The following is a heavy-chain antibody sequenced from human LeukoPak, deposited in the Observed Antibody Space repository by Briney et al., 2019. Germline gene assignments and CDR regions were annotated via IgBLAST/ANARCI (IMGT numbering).Heavy chain of an antibody. Sequence: PSETLSLTCTVSGDSMSSGGYYWSWIRQHAGKGLEWIGYIFSTGNTYYNPSLKSRLTISVDTSKNRFSLQLSFVTAADTAVYYCARTRLRGDPFDDWGQGTLVTVSS. D-gene: IGHD2-21*02. CDR1: GDSMSSGGYY. CDR2: IFSTGNT. CDR3: ARTRLRGDPFDD. V-gene: IGHV4-31*03. J-gene: IGHJ4*02.